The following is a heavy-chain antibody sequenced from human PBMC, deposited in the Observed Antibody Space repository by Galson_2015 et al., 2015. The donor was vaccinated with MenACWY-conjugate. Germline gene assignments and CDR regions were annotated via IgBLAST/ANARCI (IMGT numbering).Heavy chain of an antibody. CDR3: AREGGRGCSSTSCYENYHYYGMDV. D-gene: IGHD2-2*01. CDR2: INPNSGGT. J-gene: IGHJ6*02. CDR1: GYTFTGYY. V-gene: IGHV1-2*02. Sequence: SVKVSCKASGYTFTGYYMHWVRQAPGQGLEWMGWINPNSGGTNYAQKFQGRVTMTRDTSISTAYMELSRLRSDDTAVYYCAREGGRGCSSTSCYENYHYYGMDVWGQGTTVTVSS.